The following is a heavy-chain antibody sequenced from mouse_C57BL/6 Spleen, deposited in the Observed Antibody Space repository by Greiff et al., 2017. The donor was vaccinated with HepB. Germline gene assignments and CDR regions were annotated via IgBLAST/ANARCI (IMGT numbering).Heavy chain of an antibody. D-gene: IGHD3-3*01. V-gene: IGHV7-3*01. CDR2: IRNKANGYTT. J-gene: IGHJ2*01. CDR3: ARWGTGGDY. CDR1: GFTFTDYY. Sequence: EVHLVESGGGLVQPGGSLSLSCAASGFTFTDYYMSWVRQPPGKALEWLGFIRNKANGYTTEYSASVKGRFTISRDNSQSILYLQMNALRAEDSATYYCARWGTGGDYWGQGTTLTVSS.